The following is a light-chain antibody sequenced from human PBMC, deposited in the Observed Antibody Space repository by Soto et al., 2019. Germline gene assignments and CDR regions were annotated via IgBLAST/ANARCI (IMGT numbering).Light chain of an antibody. J-gene: IGLJ3*02. Sequence: SYELTQPPSVSVAPEKTATITCGGDNIGINAVHWYQQKPGQAPLLVVYYDNDRPSGIPERFSGSTSGNTATLTISRVEAGDEADYYCQLSNSSSDQGVFGGGTKLTVL. V-gene: IGLV3-21*04. CDR3: QLSNSSSDQGV. CDR1: NIGINA. CDR2: YDN.